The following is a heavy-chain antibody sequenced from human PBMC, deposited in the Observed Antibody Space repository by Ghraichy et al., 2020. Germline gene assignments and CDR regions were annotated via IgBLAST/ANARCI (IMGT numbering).Heavy chain of an antibody. CDR1: GFSLSTSGMC. CDR2: IDWDDDK. V-gene: IGHV2-70*11. D-gene: IGHD3-22*01. CDR3: ARIPSYYYDSSGSNAFDI. Sequence: SGPTLVKPTQTLTLTCTFSGFSLSTSGMCVSWIRQPPGKALEWLARIDWDDDKYYSTSLKTRLTISKDTSKNQVVLTMTNMDPVDTATYYCARIPSYYYDSSGSNAFDIWGQGTMVTVSS. J-gene: IGHJ3*02.